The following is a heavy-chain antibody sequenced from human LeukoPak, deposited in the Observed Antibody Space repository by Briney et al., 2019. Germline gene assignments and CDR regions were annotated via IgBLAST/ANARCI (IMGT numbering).Heavy chain of an antibody. J-gene: IGHJ4*02. CDR3: ARVGADCSDGNCY. V-gene: IGHV1-18*01. CDR2: ISTCNGNT. Sequence: ASVKVSCKASGYTFTTFGITWVRQAPGQGLEWMGWISTCNGNTNYAQNLQGRVTMTTDTSTSTAYMELRSLTSDDTAVYYCARVGADCSDGNCYWGQGTLVTVSS. CDR1: GYTFTTFG. D-gene: IGHD2-15*01.